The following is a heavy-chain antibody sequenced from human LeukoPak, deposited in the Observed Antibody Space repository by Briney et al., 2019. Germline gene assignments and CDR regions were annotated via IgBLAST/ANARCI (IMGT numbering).Heavy chain of an antibody. V-gene: IGHV4-59*01. CDR3: ARDIAAAGGFDY. D-gene: IGHD6-13*01. Sequence: SETLSLTCTVSGGSISSNYWTWIRQPPGKGLEWIGYIYYSGITNYNPSLKSRVTISVDTSKNQFSLKLSSVTAADTAVYYCARDIAAAGGFDYWGQGTLVTVSS. CDR1: GGSISSNY. CDR2: IYYSGIT. J-gene: IGHJ4*02.